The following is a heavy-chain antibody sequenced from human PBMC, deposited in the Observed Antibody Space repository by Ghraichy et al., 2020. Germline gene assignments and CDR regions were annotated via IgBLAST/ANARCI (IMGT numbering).Heavy chain of an antibody. Sequence: SETLSLTCTVSGGSVSSGSYYWSWIRQPPGKGLEWIGYIFYSGSTDYNPSLKSRVTISIDTSKNQFSLKLSSVTAADTAVYYCAREEDYGVNYFDYWGQGTLVTVSP. J-gene: IGHJ4*02. CDR2: IFYSGST. D-gene: IGHD4-17*01. CDR1: GGSVSSGSYY. CDR3: AREEDYGVNYFDY. V-gene: IGHV4-61*01.